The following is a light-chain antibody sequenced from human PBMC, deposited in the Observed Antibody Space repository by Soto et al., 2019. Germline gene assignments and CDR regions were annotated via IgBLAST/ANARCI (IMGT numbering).Light chain of an antibody. Sequence: IHMTHSPSTLSASVLYRVTITCLASQSISSWLAWYQQKPGKAPKLLIYDASSLESGVPSRFSGSGSGTTFTLTISSLQSDDFATYYCLQYNGYYRTFGQGTKVDIK. V-gene: IGKV1-5*01. CDR1: QSISSW. J-gene: IGKJ1*01. CDR3: LQYNGYYRT. CDR2: DAS.